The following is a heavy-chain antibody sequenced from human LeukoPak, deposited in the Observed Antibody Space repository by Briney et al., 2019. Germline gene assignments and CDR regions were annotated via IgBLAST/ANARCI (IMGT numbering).Heavy chain of an antibody. CDR3: ARSRRYYDILTGPGQSRWFDP. CDR2: INHSGST. J-gene: IGHJ5*02. CDR1: GGSFSGYY. Sequence: SETLSLTCADYGGSFSGYYWSWIRQPPGKGLEWIGEINHSGSTNYNPSLKSRVTISVDTSKNQFSLKLSSVTAADTAVYYCARSRRYYDILTGPGQSRWFDPWGQGTLVTVSS. D-gene: IGHD3-9*01. V-gene: IGHV4-34*01.